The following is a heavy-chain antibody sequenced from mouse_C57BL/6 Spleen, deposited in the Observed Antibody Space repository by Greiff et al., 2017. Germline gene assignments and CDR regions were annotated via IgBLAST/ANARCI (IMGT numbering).Heavy chain of an antibody. Sequence: VQLKQSGAELVKPGASVKLSCTASGFTIKDYYMHWVKQRTEQGLEWIGRIDPEDGETKYDPKFQGKATLTADTSSTTAYLQLSSLTSADTAFYDCAGDSNYYGSSPYYVDYWGQGTPLTVSA. V-gene: IGHV14-2*01. D-gene: IGHD1-1*01. CDR3: AGDSNYYGSSPYYVDY. CDR2: IDPEDGET. J-gene: IGHJ2*01. CDR1: GFTIKDYY.